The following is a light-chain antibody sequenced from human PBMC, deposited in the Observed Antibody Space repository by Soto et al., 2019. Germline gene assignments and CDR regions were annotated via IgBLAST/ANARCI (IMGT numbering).Light chain of an antibody. CDR3: ETWDSNPHVV. J-gene: IGLJ2*01. Sequence: QSVLTQSSSASASLGSSVKLNCTLSSGHSSYIIAWHQQQPGKAPRYLMKLEGSGSYNKGSGVPDRFSGSSSGADRYLTISNLQSEDEADYYCETWDSNPHVVFGGGTKVTVL. V-gene: IGLV4-60*03. CDR2: LEGSGSY. CDR1: SGHSSYI.